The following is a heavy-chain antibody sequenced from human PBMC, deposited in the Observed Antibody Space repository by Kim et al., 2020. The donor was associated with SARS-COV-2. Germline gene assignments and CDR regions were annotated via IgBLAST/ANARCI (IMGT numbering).Heavy chain of an antibody. J-gene: IGHJ4*02. CDR1: EISNAY. D-gene: IGHD6-25*01. CDR3: ARSAYSGVWRLFDY. CDR2: VYTTGTT. V-gene: IGHV4-4*07. Sequence: SETLSLTCSFSEISNAYWSWIRQPAGKGLEWIGRVYTTGTTDYNPSLKSRVTISIDTSKNYFSLNMNSVTAADTAVYYCARSAYSGVWRLFDYWGQGILVTVSS.